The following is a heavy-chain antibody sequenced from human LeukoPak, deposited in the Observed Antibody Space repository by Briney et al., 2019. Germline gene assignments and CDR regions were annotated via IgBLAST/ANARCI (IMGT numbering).Heavy chain of an antibody. CDR2: INPTRGAT. CDR3: ARNNLRFFAY. J-gene: IGHJ4*02. D-gene: IGHD3-10*01. CDR1: GYTFTNYY. Sequence: GASVKVSCTPSGYTFTNYYIHWGRQAPGHGLEWMGWINPTRGATNYAQRFQGRVTITRDTSIRTAYMKLSRLRSDDTAVYYCARNNLRFFAYWGQGTLVTVSS. V-gene: IGHV1-2*02.